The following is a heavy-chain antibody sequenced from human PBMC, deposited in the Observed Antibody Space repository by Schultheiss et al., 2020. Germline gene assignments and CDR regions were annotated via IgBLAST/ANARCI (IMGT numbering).Heavy chain of an antibody. V-gene: IGHV4-39*01. Sequence: SQTLSLTCTVSGGSISSSSYYWGWIRQPPGKGLEWIGSIYYSGSTYYNPSLKSRVTISVDTSKNQFSLKLSSVTAADTAVYYCARQGTTVTTHSYFDYWGQGTLVTVSS. D-gene: IGHD4-17*01. J-gene: IGHJ4*02. CDR1: GGSISSSSYY. CDR3: ARQGTTVTTHSYFDY. CDR2: IYYSGST.